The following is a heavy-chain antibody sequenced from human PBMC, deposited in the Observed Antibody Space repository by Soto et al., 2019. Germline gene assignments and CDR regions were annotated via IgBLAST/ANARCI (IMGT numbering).Heavy chain of an antibody. CDR1: GFAFRTFG. J-gene: IGHJ4*01. D-gene: IGHD3-10*01. CDR2: ISSDSSTI. CDR3: AIDLGMVGGDLYLDF. V-gene: IGHV3-48*01. Sequence: GGSLRLSCAASGFAFRTFGMNWVRQALGKRPEWVSYISSDSSTINYADSVKGRFTISRDNAKNSLYLQMNNLRADDTAMYYCAIDLGMVGGDLYLDFWGQGAVVTVSS.